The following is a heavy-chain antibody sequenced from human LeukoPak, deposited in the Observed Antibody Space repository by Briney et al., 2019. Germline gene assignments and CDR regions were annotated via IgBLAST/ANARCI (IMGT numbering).Heavy chain of an antibody. Sequence: SQTLSLTCAISGDSVSSNSAAWNWIRRSPSRGLEWLGRTYYRSKWYNDYAVSVKSRITINPDTSKNQFSLQLNSVTPEDTAVYYCARGKQWLVRLHYFDYWGQGTLVTVSS. D-gene: IGHD6-19*01. V-gene: IGHV6-1*01. CDR1: GDSVSSNSAA. CDR3: ARGKQWLVRLHYFDY. CDR2: TYYRSKWYN. J-gene: IGHJ4*02.